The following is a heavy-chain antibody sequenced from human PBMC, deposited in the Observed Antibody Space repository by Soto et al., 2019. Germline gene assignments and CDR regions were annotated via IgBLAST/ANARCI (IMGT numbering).Heavy chain of an antibody. CDR1: GFHFSSYS. D-gene: IGHD3-22*01. J-gene: IGHJ4*02. CDR2: ISSSSSTI. V-gene: IGHV3-48*02. Sequence: PGGSLSLSCAASGFHFSSYSMNWVRQAPGKGLEWVSYISSSSSTIYYADSVKGRFTISRDNAKNSLYLQMNSLRDEDTAVYYCAAYYYDSSGQSDYWGQGTLVTVSS. CDR3: AAYYYDSSGQSDY.